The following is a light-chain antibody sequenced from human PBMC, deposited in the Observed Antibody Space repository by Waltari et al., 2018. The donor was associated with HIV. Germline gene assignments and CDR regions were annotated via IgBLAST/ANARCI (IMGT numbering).Light chain of an antibody. V-gene: IGLV1-51*01. CDR1: SSNIGYNY. J-gene: IGLJ2*01. Sequence: QSVLTQPPSVSATPGQKVTISCSGSSSNIGYNYVFWYQQLPGTAPKLLIYDNNKRPPGIPDRFSCSKSGTSATLGITGLQTGDEADYYCATWDSGLSAVVFGGGTQLTVL. CDR3: ATWDSGLSAVV. CDR2: DNN.